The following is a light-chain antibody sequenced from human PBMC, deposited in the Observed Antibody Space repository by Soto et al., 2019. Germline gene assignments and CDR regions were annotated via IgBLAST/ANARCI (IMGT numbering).Light chain of an antibody. V-gene: IGKV1-16*02. CDR1: RDIGNY. J-gene: IGKJ1*01. Sequence: DIQMTQSPPSLSASVGDRVSLSCRASRDIGNYLAWFQHKPGSAPKSLIYAASTLQTGVPSKFSGSGSGTDFTLTISCLQSEDFATYYCQQYYSYPRTFGQGTKVDIK. CDR3: QQYYSYPRT. CDR2: AAS.